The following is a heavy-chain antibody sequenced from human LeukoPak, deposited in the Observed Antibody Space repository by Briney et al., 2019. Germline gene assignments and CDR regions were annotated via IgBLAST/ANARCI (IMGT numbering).Heavy chain of an antibody. CDR2: TYYRSRWCN. CDR1: GDSVSSKRAA. CDR3: VRDSGMGQDALDI. D-gene: IGHD5-12*01. V-gene: IGHV6-1*01. J-gene: IGHJ3*02. Sequence: PSQTLSLTCDISGDSVSSKRAAWNWIRQSPARGLEWLGRTYYRSRWCNEYAEAVKSRVTVNPDTSKNRFSLQLSSVTPEDTAIYYCVRDSGMGQDALDIWGQGTMVTVFS.